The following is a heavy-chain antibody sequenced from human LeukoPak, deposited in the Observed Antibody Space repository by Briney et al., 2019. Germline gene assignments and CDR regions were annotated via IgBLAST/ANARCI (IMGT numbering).Heavy chain of an antibody. Sequence: ASVKVSCKASGGTFSSSTFGWVRQAPGQGLEWMGGIIPIFTTANYAQRFQGRVTITADESSSTAYMELGRLRSEDTAVYYCAREVEYYGSGSYWGVFDYWGQGSLVTVSS. CDR3: AREVEYYGSGSYWGVFDY. CDR2: IIPIFTTA. CDR1: GGTFSSST. V-gene: IGHV1-69*13. D-gene: IGHD3-10*01. J-gene: IGHJ4*02.